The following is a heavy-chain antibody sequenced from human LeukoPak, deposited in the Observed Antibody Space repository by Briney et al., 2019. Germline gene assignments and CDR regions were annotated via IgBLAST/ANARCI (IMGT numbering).Heavy chain of an antibody. V-gene: IGHV4-30-2*01. CDR3: ARHGGNDARDY. CDR1: GGSISSGGYS. J-gene: IGHJ4*02. Sequence: SETLSLTCAVSGGSISSGGYSWSWIRQPPGKGLEWIGYIYHSGSTYYNPSLKSRVTISVDRSKNQFSLKLSSVTAADTAVYYCARHGGNDARDYWGQGTLVTVSS. D-gene: IGHD1-1*01. CDR2: IYHSGST.